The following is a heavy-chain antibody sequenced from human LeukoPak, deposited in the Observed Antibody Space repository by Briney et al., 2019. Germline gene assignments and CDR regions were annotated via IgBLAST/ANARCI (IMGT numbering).Heavy chain of an antibody. V-gene: IGHV3-23*01. CDR3: AKDHCTATNCFAGFDY. J-gene: IGHJ4*02. Sequence: PGGSLRLSCAASGFTFSSYAMSWVRQAPGKGLEWVSAISGSGGSTYYADSVKGRFTISRDNSKNTLHLQLNSLRAEDTAIYYCAKDHCTATNCFAGFDYWGQGALVTVSS. CDR2: ISGSGGST. D-gene: IGHD2-15*01. CDR1: GFTFSSYA.